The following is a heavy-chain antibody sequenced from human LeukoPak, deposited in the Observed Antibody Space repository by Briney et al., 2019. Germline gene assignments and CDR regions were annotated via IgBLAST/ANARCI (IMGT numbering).Heavy chain of an antibody. V-gene: IGHV4-39*07. J-gene: IGHJ4*02. CDR2: FYYSGST. CDR3: ARDPPEVAAAGTFDY. D-gene: IGHD6-13*01. CDR1: GGSISSSSYY. Sequence: SETLSLTCTVSGGSISSSSYYWGWIRQPPGKGLEWIGSFYYSGSTYYNPSLKSRVTISVDTSKNQFSLKLSSVTAADTAVYYCARDPPEVAAAGTFDYWGQGTLVTVSS.